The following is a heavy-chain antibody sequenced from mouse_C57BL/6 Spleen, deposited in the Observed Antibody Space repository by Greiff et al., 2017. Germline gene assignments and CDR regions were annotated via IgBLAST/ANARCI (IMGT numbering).Heavy chain of an antibody. D-gene: IGHD1-1*01. Sequence: EVMLVESGGGLVQPGGSLSLSCAASGFTFTDYYMSWVRQPPGKALEWLGFIRNKANGYTTEYSASVKGRFTISRDNSQSILYLQMNALRAEDSAYYYCARYGGSSLDYWGQGTTLTVSS. V-gene: IGHV7-3*01. CDR1: GFTFTDYY. CDR2: IRNKANGYTT. CDR3: ARYGGSSLDY. J-gene: IGHJ2*01.